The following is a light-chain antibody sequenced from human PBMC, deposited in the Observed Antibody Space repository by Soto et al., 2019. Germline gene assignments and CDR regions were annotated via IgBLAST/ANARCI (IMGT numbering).Light chain of an antibody. CDR1: PAISNY. V-gene: IGKV1-16*02. J-gene: IGKJ3*01. CDR3: QQYNSYPLFT. Sequence: DIQMTQSPSSLSASVGDRVTVTCRASPAISNYLAWFQQKPGIAPKSLIYAASGLHSGVPSKFSGSGSGTDLTLTTSGLQPEDFATYYCQQYNSYPLFTFGPGTKVDIK. CDR2: AAS.